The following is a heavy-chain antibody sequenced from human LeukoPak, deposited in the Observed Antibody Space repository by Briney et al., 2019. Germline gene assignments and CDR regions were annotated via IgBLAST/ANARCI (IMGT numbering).Heavy chain of an antibody. CDR2: ISSSGSTI. Sequence: GGSLRLSCAASGFTFSDYYMSWIRQAPGKGLEWVSYISSSGSTIYYADSVKGRFTISRDNAKNSLYLQMNSLRAEDTAVYYCARLLWFGELSPFDYWGQGTLVTVSS. CDR3: ARLLWFGELSPFDY. D-gene: IGHD3-10*01. CDR1: GFTFSDYY. J-gene: IGHJ4*02. V-gene: IGHV3-11*04.